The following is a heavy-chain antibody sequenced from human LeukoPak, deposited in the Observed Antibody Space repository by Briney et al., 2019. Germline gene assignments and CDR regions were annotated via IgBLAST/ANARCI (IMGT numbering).Heavy chain of an antibody. CDR3: AKDPPHSDRSIYSDNS. J-gene: IGHJ4*02. V-gene: IGHV3-23*01. D-gene: IGHD3-22*01. Sequence: GGSLRLSCAASGFTFSNAWMSWVRQAPGKGLEWVSVISADGGDIYYADSVNGRFTISRDNSKNTLHLQMDSLRAEDTAVYYCAKDPPHSDRSIYSDNSWGQGTLVTVSS. CDR1: GFTFSNAW. CDR2: ISADGGDI.